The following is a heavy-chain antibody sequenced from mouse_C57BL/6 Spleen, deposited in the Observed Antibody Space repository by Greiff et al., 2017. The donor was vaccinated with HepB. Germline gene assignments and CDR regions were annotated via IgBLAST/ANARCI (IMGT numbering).Heavy chain of an antibody. CDR1: GFTFSSYA. CDR3: AREGGTAQVPMDY. CDR2: ISDGGSYT. V-gene: IGHV5-4*01. J-gene: IGHJ4*01. D-gene: IGHD3-2*02. Sequence: DVHLVESGGGLVKPGGSLKLSCAASGFTFSSYAMSWVRQTPEKRLEWVATISDGGSYTYYPDNVKGRFTISRDNAKNNLYLQMSHLKSEDTAMYYCAREGGTAQVPMDYWGQGTSVTVSS.